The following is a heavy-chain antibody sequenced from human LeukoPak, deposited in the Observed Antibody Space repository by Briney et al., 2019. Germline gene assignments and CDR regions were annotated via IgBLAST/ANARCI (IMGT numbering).Heavy chain of an antibody. CDR1: GYTFTSYG. Sequence: ASVKVSCKASGYTFTSYGISRVRQAPGQGLEWMGWINTYTGNPTYAQDFTGRFVFFLDTSVSTAYLQISGLKVEDTAVYYCARPLEEWELPFGFWGQGTLVTVSS. D-gene: IGHD4-23*01. J-gene: IGHJ4*02. CDR2: INTYTGNP. V-gene: IGHV7-4-1*02. CDR3: ARPLEEWELPFGF.